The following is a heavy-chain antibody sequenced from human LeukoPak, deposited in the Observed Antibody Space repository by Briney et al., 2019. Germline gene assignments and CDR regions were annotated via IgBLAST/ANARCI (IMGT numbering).Heavy chain of an antibody. CDR1: GFTFSSYA. J-gene: IGHJ4*02. CDR2: ISGSGVYT. Sequence: GGSLRLSCAASGFTFSSYAMSWVRQAPRKGLEWVSAISGSGVYTYYVDSVKGRFTISRDSSKNTLFLQMNSLRAEDTAVYYCAKDRSGYGDYGFDYWGQGTLVTVSS. V-gene: IGHV3-23*01. D-gene: IGHD4-17*01. CDR3: AKDRSGYGDYGFDY.